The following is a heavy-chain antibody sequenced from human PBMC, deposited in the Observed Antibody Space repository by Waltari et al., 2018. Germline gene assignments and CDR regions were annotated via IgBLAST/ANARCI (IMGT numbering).Heavy chain of an antibody. Sequence: QVQLVESGGGVVQPGGSLRLSCAASGFTFSSYGLHWVRQAPGTGLEWVAFIRYDGSNKDYADSVKGRFTISRDNSKNTLYLQMNSLKTEDTAVYYCTTGYSSSWYVTPDYWGQGTLVTVSS. D-gene: IGHD6-13*01. CDR3: TTGYSSSWYVTPDY. CDR1: GFTFSSYG. J-gene: IGHJ4*02. V-gene: IGHV3-30*02. CDR2: IRYDGSNK.